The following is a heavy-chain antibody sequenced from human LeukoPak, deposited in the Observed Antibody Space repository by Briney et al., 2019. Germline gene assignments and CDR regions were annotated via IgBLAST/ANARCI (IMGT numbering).Heavy chain of an antibody. CDR3: ARDLRWGSDYFDY. D-gene: IGHD3-16*01. CDR2: TYYRSKSNN. V-gene: IGHV6-1*01. Sequence: SDTLSLTCAISGDSGSTNSATWNWIRQSPTRGLEWLGRTYYRSKSNNDYAQSGKSRITINADTSRTQFSLQLDAVTPEDTAVYYCARDLRWGSDYFDYWGQGILVSVSS. CDR1: GDSGSTNSAT. J-gene: IGHJ4*02.